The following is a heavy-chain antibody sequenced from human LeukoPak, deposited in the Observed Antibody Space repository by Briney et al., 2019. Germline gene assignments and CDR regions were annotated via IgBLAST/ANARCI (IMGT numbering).Heavy chain of an antibody. D-gene: IGHD2-2*01. CDR1: GFPISSGNY. CDR3: VREPAGRGAMDY. V-gene: IGHV4-38-2*01. J-gene: IGHJ4*02. Sequence: SETLSLTCAVSGFPISSGNYWHWIRQPPGKGLEWIATISHSGDTYYFPSLKSRLTISIDTSKNQFSLKLTSLTAADTAKYFCVREPAGRGAMDYWGQGTLVTVSS. CDR2: ISHSGDT.